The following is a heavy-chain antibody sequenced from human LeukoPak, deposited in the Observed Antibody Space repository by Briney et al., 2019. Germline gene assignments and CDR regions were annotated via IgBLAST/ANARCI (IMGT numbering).Heavy chain of an antibody. Sequence: SETLSLTCTVSGGSISSGGYYWSWIRQHPGKGLERIGYIYYSGSTNYNPSLKSRVTISVDTSKNQFSLKLSSVTAADTAVYYCAGGMATIKDYWGQGTLVTVSS. V-gene: IGHV4-61*08. CDR1: GGSISSGGYY. CDR2: IYYSGST. J-gene: IGHJ4*02. CDR3: AGGMATIKDY. D-gene: IGHD5-24*01.